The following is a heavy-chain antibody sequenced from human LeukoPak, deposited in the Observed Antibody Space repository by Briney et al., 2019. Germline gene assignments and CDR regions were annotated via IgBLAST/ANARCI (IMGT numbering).Heavy chain of an antibody. V-gene: IGHV4-38-2*01. D-gene: IGHD6-13*01. CDR2: IYHSGGT. J-gene: IGHJ4*02. CDR3: ARSEAAAGTGLNY. CDR1: GYSISSGYY. Sequence: KPPETLSLTCAVSGYSISSGYYWGWIRQPPGKGLEWIGSIYHSGGTYYNPSLKSRVTISVDTSKNQFSLKLSSVTAADTAAYYCARSEAAAGTGLNYWGQGTLVTVS.